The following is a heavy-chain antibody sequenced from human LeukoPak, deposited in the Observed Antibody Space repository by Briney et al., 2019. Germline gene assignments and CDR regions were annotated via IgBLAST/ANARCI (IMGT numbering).Heavy chain of an antibody. V-gene: IGHV3-21*01. CDR1: GGSFSGYY. D-gene: IGHD1/OR15-1a*01. Sequence: ETLSLTCAVYGGSFSGYYWSWIRQAPGKGLEWVSSISSSSSYIYYADSVKGRFTISRDNAKNSLYLQMNSLRAEDTAVYYCARGNKKHAGLRFDPWGQGTLVTVSS. J-gene: IGHJ5*02. CDR2: ISSSSSYI. CDR3: ARGNKKHAGLRFDP.